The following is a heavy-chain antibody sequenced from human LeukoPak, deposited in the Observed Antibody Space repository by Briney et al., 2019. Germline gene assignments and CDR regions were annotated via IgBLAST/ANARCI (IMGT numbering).Heavy chain of an antibody. J-gene: IGHJ4*02. D-gene: IGHD2-15*01. CDR2: IKSKTDGGTT. Sequence: KTGGSLRLSCAASGFTFSNAWMSWVRQAPGKGLEWVGRIKSKTDGGTTDYAAPVKGRFTISRDDSKNTLYLQMNSLKTEDTAVYYCTTPGYCSGGSCYYPFFDYWGQGTLVTVSS. V-gene: IGHV3-15*01. CDR3: TTPGYCSGGSCYYPFFDY. CDR1: GFTFSNAW.